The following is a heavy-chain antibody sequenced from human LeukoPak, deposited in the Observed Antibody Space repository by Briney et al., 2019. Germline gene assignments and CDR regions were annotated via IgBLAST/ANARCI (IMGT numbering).Heavy chain of an antibody. J-gene: IGHJ4*02. Sequence: PSQTLSLTCTVSGGSISSGSYYWSWIRQPAGKGLEWIGRIYTSGSTNYNPSLKSRVTISVDTSKNQFSLKLSSVTAADTAVYYCARGPNASGFDYWGQGTLVTVSS. CDR2: IYTSGST. CDR1: GGSISSGSYY. V-gene: IGHV4-61*02. D-gene: IGHD2-8*01. CDR3: ARGPNASGFDY.